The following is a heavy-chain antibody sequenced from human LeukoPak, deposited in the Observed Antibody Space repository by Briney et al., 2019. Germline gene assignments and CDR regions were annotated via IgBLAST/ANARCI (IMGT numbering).Heavy chain of an antibody. CDR2: IYGSDDKT. CDR3: AKTQGYYDA. CDR1: GFTFSNYA. V-gene: IGHV3-23*01. Sequence: GGSLRLSCVASGFTFSNYAMSWVRQAPGKGLELVSGIYGSDDKTVYGDAVKGRFTISRDNSKNTLYLQMNTLRADDTAVYYCAKTQGYYDAWGQGALVTVSS. D-gene: IGHD2-15*01. J-gene: IGHJ5*01.